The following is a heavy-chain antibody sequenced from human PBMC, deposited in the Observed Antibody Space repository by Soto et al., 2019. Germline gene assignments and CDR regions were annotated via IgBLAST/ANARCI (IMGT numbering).Heavy chain of an antibody. J-gene: IGHJ4*02. CDR3: ARNGPQKRDVVVPAAMYFGRAVAGFGFDY. Sequence: SETLSLTCAVSGGSISSGGYSWSWIRQPPGKGLEWIGYIYHSGSTNYNPSLKSRVTISVDTSKNQFSLKLSSVTAADTAVYYCARNGPQKRDVVVPAAMYFGRAVAGFGFDYWGQGTLVTVSS. V-gene: IGHV4-30-2*01. CDR1: GGSISSGGYS. D-gene: IGHD2-2*01. CDR2: IYHSGST.